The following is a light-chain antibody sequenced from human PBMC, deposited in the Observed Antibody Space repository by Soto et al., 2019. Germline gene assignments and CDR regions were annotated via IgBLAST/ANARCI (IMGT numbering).Light chain of an antibody. J-gene: IGKJ1*01. CDR1: QDISNY. Sequence: DIQMTQSPSSLSASVGDRVTITCQASQDISNYVNWYQQKPGKAPKLLIYDASNLETGVPSRFSGSGSGTEFTLTISSLQSEDFAVYYCQQYNNWPPWTFGRGTKVDVK. CDR2: DAS. CDR3: QQYNNWPPWT. V-gene: IGKV1-33*01.